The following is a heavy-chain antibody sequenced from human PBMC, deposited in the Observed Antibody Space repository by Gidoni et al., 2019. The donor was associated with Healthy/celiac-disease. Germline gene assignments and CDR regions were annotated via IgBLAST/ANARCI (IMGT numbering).Heavy chain of an antibody. CDR3: VADCSSTSCFDAFDI. CDR1: GGSISSGSPY. D-gene: IGHD2-2*01. CDR2: IYTSGST. V-gene: IGHV4-61*02. J-gene: IGHJ3*02. Sequence: QVQLQESGPGRVKPSQTLSLTCTVSGGSISSGSPYWSWRRQPAGKGLEWIGRIYTSGSTNYNPSLKSRVIISVDTSKNQFSLKLSSVTAADTAVYYCVADCSSTSCFDAFDIWGQGTMVTVSS.